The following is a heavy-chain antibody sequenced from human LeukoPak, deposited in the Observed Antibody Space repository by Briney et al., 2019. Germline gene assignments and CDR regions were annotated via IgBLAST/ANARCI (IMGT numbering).Heavy chain of an antibody. Sequence: GRSLRLSCAASGFTFSSYAMHWVRQAPGKGLEWVAVISYDGSNKYYADSVKGRFTISRDNSKNTLHLQMNSLRAEDTAVYYCAKDRAWSSSSACVDYWGQGTLVTVSS. J-gene: IGHJ4*02. CDR3: AKDRAWSSSSACVDY. CDR2: ISYDGSNK. CDR1: GFTFSSYA. V-gene: IGHV3-30-3*01. D-gene: IGHD6-6*01.